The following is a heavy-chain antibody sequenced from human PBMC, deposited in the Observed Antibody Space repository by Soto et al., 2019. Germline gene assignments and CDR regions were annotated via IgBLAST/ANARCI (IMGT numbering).Heavy chain of an antibody. V-gene: IGHV1-69*13. D-gene: IGHD6-13*01. CDR1: GGTFSSYA. CDR3: ARDSGQLVQFAWFDP. Sequence: GASVKVSCKASGGTFSSYANSWVREAPEQGHEWIVGSIPSFGTASYAQMFQGRVTISADESTSSAYMELSGVRSEDTAVYYCARDSGQLVQFAWFDPGGHGTLVTVSS. CDR2: SIPSFGTA. J-gene: IGHJ5*02.